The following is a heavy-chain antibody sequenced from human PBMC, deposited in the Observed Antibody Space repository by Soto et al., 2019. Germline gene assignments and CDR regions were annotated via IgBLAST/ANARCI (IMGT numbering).Heavy chain of an antibody. D-gene: IGHD3-10*01. V-gene: IGHV3-49*04. CDR2: IRSKAYGGTT. J-gene: IGHJ5*02. Sequence: PGGSLRLSCTGSGFTFGDYAMSWVRQAPGKGLEWVGFIRSKAYGGTTEYAASVKGRFTISRDDSKSIAYLQMNSLRAEDTAVYYCARDYPPFGEGGVWWFDPWGQGTLVTVSS. CDR1: GFTFGDYA. CDR3: ARDYPPFGEGGVWWFDP.